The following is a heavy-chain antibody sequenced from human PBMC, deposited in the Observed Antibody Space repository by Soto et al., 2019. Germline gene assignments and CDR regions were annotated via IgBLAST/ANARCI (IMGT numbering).Heavy chain of an antibody. D-gene: IGHD3-9*01. V-gene: IGHV1-18*01. Sequence: QVQLVQSGAEVKKPGASVKVSCKASGYTFTSYGISWVRQAPGQGLEWMGWISAYNGNTNYAQKLQGRVTLTTDTSTSTAYMELRSLRSDDTAVYYCARDQDILTGYYSDGWFDPWGQGTLVTVSS. CDR3: ARDQDILTGYYSDGWFDP. CDR1: GYTFTSYG. CDR2: ISAYNGNT. J-gene: IGHJ5*02.